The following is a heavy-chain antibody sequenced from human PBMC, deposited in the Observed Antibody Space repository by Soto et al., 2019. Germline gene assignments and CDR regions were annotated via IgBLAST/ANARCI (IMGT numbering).Heavy chain of an antibody. V-gene: IGHV1-8*01. Sequence: ASVKVSCKASGHTFNSDDISWVRQATGQGLEWMGWMNPYSGNTDYAQTFQGRVTMTRNTSTSTAYMELSSLTSEDTAVYYCARVLAGVKATYTWTGPETWGQGTMLTVSS. D-gene: IGHD3-3*01. J-gene: IGHJ3*01. CDR1: GHTFNSDD. CDR3: ARVLAGVKATYTWTGPET. CDR2: MNPYSGNT.